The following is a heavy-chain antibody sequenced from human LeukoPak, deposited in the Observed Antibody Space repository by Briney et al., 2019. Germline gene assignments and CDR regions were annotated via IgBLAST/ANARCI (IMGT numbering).Heavy chain of an antibody. CDR3: ARETGSASRTYYYYGMDV. D-gene: IGHD2-2*01. CDR1: GGTFSSYA. V-gene: IGHV1-69*01. CDR2: IIPIFGTA. J-gene: IGHJ6*04. Sequence: SVKVSCKASGGTFSSYAISWVRQAPGQGLEWMGGIIPIFGTANYAQKFQGRVTITADESTSTAHMELSSLRSEDTAVYYCARETGSASRTYYYYGMDVWGKGTTVTVSS.